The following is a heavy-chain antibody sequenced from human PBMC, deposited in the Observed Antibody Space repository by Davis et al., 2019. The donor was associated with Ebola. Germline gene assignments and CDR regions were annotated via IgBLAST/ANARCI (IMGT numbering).Heavy chain of an antibody. CDR3: ARDVRGITGPSEY. J-gene: IGHJ4*02. CDR2: INPSGGST. Sequence: ASVKVSCKASGGTFSTYAISWVRQAPGQGLEWMGIINPSGGSTSYAQKFQGRVTMTRDTSTSTVYMELSSLRPDDTAMYYCARDVRGITGPSEYWGQGTLVTVSS. CDR1: GGTFSTYA. V-gene: IGHV1-46*01. D-gene: IGHD1-1*01.